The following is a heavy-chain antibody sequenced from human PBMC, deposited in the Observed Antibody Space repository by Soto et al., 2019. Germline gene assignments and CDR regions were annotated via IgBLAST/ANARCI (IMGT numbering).Heavy chain of an antibody. Sequence: PSETLSLTCPVSGCSSTFYYCSWIRQPAGKGLEWIGRISSTGNTNYNPSLNSRVTMSLDASKKKISLNMRSVTAADTAVYFCAREESSWTYTPNWFDPWGQGTLVTVSS. V-gene: IGHV4-4*07. D-gene: IGHD3-3*01. CDR3: AREESSWTYTPNWFDP. CDR2: ISSTGNT. CDR1: GCSSTFYY. J-gene: IGHJ5*02.